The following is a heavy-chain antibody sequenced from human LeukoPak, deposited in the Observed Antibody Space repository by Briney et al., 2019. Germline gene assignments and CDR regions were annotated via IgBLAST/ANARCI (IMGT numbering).Heavy chain of an antibody. V-gene: IGHV1-18*01. CDR1: GYTFTSYG. Sequence: ASVRVSCKASGYTFTSYGISWVRQAPGQGLEWMGWISAYNGNTNYAQKLQGRVTMTTDTSTSTAHMELRSLRSDDTAVYYCARTNLGYGSGSYSRQMAWFDPWGQGTLVTVSS. CDR2: ISAYNGNT. J-gene: IGHJ5*02. D-gene: IGHD3-10*01. CDR3: ARTNLGYGSGSYSRQMAWFDP.